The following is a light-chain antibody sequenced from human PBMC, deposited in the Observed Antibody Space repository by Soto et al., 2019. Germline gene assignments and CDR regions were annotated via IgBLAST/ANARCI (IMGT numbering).Light chain of an antibody. V-gene: IGLV2-14*01. CDR3: ISYTSDDVRYV. CDR1: NSDVGIYDF. Sequence: QSALTQPASVSGTPGQSITISCTGSNSDVGIYDFVSWYKHHPGRAPKLIVSEVSHRPSGVSNRFSGSKSGNTASLTISGLQSEDEADYYCISYTSDDVRYVFGTGTQLTVL. J-gene: IGLJ1*01. CDR2: EVS.